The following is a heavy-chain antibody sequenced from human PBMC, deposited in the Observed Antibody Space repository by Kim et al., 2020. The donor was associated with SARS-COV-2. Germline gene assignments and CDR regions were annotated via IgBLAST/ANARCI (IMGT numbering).Heavy chain of an antibody. Sequence: DSVKGRFTISRDNSQDTLYLQMNSLRAEDTAVYYCARAGGITMVRGVIYYWGQGTLVTVSS. CDR3: ARAGGITMVRGVIYY. V-gene: IGHV3-30*01. D-gene: IGHD3-10*01. J-gene: IGHJ4*02.